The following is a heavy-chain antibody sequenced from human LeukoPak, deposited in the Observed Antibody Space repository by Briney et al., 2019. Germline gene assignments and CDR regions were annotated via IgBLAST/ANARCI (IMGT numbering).Heavy chain of an antibody. CDR1: GYTFTSYG. CDR2: ISAYNGNT. V-gene: IGHV1-18*01. CDR3: ARAPPYYYDSSGYYYPFNFDY. J-gene: IGHJ4*02. D-gene: IGHD3-22*01. Sequence: ASVKVSCKASGYTFTSYGISWVRQAPGQGLEWMGWISAYNGNTNYAQKLQDRVTMTTDTSTSTAYMELRSLRSDDTAVYYCARAPPYYYDSSGYYYPFNFDYWGQGTLVTVSS.